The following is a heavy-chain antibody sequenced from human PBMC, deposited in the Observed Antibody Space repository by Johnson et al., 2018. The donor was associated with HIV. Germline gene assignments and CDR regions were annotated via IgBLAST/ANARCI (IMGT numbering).Heavy chain of an antibody. D-gene: IGHD2-2*01. CDR3: TTRGFVVVPAANLHAFDI. CDR2: IKSKTDGGTT. V-gene: IGHV3-15*01. CDR1: GFTFSNAW. J-gene: IGHJ3*02. Sequence: VQLVESGGGLVKPGGSLRLSCAASGFTFSNAWMSWVRQAPGKGLEWVGRIKSKTDGGTTDYAAPVKGRFTISRDDSKNTLYLQMNSLKNEDTAVYYCTTRGFVVVPAANLHAFDIWGQGTMVTVSS.